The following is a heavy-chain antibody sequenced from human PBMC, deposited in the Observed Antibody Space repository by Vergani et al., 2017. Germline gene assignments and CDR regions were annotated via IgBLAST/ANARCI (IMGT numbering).Heavy chain of an antibody. Sequence: EVQLVEPGGGLVQPGRSLRLSCAASGFTFDDYAMHWVRQAPGKGLEWVSGISWNSGSIGYADSVKGRFTISRDNAKNSLYLQMNSLRAEDTALYYCAKNALTGTLLGFDYWGQGTLVTVSS. CDR3: AKNALTGTLLGFDY. D-gene: IGHD1-20*01. CDR1: GFTFDDYA. J-gene: IGHJ4*02. CDR2: ISWNSGSI. V-gene: IGHV3-9*01.